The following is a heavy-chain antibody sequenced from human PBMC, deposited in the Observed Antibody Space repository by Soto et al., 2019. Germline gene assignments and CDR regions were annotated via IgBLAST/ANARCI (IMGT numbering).Heavy chain of an antibody. V-gene: IGHV1-2*02. Sequence: QLHLVQSGAVVKKPGASVTVSCSASGYPVTAYYMHWVRQAPGRGLGWMGGINPATGAAKYTQTFQGRVPMTRDTSTSTVFRDLSGLTSEATAVFYCARGGGVGVAGSAAFDMWGQGTVVTVSS. CDR2: INPATGAA. J-gene: IGHJ3*02. CDR3: ARGGGVGVAGSAAFDM. CDR1: GYPVTAYY. D-gene: IGHD3-3*01.